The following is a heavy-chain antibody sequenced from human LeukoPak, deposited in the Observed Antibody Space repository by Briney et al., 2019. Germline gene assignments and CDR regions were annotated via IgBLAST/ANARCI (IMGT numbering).Heavy chain of an antibody. V-gene: IGHV3-48*04. CDR2: ITGDASTV. Sequence: GGSLRLSCAASGFTFSSYSMNWVRQAPGKGLEWVSHITGDASTVNYADSVKGRFTISRDNAKNSLYLQMNSLRAEDTGVYYCAKDSYSKGDYWGQGVLVTVSS. CDR3: AKDSYSKGDY. J-gene: IGHJ4*02. CDR1: GFTFSSYS. D-gene: IGHD5-18*01.